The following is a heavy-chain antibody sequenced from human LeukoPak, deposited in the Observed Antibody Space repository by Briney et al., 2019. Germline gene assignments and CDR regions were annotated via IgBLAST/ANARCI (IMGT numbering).Heavy chain of an antibody. D-gene: IGHD6-13*01. CDR2: INPSGGST. CDR3: ARIYSREFHEDY. CDR1: GYTFTSYY. Sequence: ASVEVSFKASGYTFTSYYMHWVRQAPGQGLEGMGIINPSGGSTSYAQKFQGRVTMTRDMSTSTVYMELSSLRSEDTAVYYCARIYSREFHEDYWGQGTLVTVSS. J-gene: IGHJ4*02. V-gene: IGHV1-46*01.